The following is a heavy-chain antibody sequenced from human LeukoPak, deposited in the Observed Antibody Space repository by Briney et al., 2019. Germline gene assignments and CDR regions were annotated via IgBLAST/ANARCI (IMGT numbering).Heavy chain of an antibody. CDR1: GFTFSSYA. J-gene: IGHJ4*02. D-gene: IGHD1-26*01. V-gene: IGHV3-23*01. CDR3: AKEWAPLSAVDY. CDR2: INGSGGST. Sequence: PGGSLRLSCAAPGFTFSSYAMSWVRQAPGKGLEWVSAINGSGGSTYYADSVKGRFTISRDNSKNTLYLQMNSLRAEDTAVYYCAKEWAPLSAVDYWGQGTLVTVSS.